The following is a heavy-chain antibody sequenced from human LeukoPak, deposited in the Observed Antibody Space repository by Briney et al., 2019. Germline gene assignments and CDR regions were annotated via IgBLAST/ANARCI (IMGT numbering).Heavy chain of an antibody. CDR3: AKPIEMATKHYFDY. CDR1: RFTFSSYG. J-gene: IGHJ4*02. D-gene: IGHD5-24*01. V-gene: IGHV3-30*02. CDR2: IRYDGSNK. Sequence: GGSLRLSCAASRFTFSSYGMHWVRQAPGKGLEWVAFIRYDGSNKYYADSVKGRFTISRDNSKNTLYLQMNSLRAEDTAVYYCAKPIEMATKHYFDYWGQGTLVTVSS.